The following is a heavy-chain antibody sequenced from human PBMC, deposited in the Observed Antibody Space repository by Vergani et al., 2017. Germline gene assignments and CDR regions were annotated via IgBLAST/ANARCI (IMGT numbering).Heavy chain of an antibody. Sequence: QVQLQQWGAGLLKPSETLSLTCAVYGGSFSGYYWRWIRQPPGKGLEWIGEINHSGSTNYNPSLTSRVTISVDTAKNQCSLKLSSVTAADTAVYYCARAYSVWQGVGATTRWGQGTLVTVSS. CDR3: ARAYSVWQGVGATTR. J-gene: IGHJ4*02. V-gene: IGHV4-34*01. CDR1: GGSFSGYY. CDR2: INHSGST. D-gene: IGHD1-26*01.